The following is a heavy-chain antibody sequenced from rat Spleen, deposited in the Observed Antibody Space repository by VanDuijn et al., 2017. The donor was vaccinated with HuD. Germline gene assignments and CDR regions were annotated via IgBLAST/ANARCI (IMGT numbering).Heavy chain of an antibody. CDR2: ISYDGSRT. CDR3: TRGFGYNYDWFAY. Sequence: EVQLVESGGGLVQPGRSLKLSCAASGFTFSDYNMAWVRQAPKKVLEWVATISYDGSRTYYRDSVKGRFTVSRENAENTVYLQMNCLRSEDTATYYCTRGFGYNYDWFAYWGQGTLVTVSS. J-gene: IGHJ3*01. V-gene: IGHV5-7*01. CDR1: GFTFSDYN. D-gene: IGHD1-4*01.